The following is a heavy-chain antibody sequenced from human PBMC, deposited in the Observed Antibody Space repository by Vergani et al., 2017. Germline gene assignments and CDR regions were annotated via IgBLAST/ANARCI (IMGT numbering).Heavy chain of an antibody. J-gene: IGHJ6*04. Sequence: QVQLVQSGAEVKKPGASVKVSCKASGYTFTGYYMHCVRQAPGQGLEWMGWINPNSGGTNYAQKFQGRVTMTRDTSISTAYMELSRLRSDDTAVYYCARVVRDIVVVPAPMDVWGKGTTVTVSS. CDR1: GYTFTGYY. V-gene: IGHV1-2*02. CDR3: ARVVRDIVVVPAPMDV. D-gene: IGHD2-2*01. CDR2: INPNSGGT.